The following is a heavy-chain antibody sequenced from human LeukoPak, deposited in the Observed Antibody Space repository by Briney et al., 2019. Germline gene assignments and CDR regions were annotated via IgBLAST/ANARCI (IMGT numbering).Heavy chain of an antibody. CDR3: ARDAGTWGYGYNFDN. J-gene: IGHJ4*02. CDR1: GFTLRSYG. D-gene: IGHD6-13*01. CDR2: MSYDGNDK. V-gene: IGHV3-30*03. Sequence: PGGSLRLSCAASGFTLRSYGMHWVRQAPGKGLEWVAVMSYDGNDKYYADSLKGRFTISRDNSKNTLYLQMNSLRAEDTAVYYCARDAGTWGYGYNFDNWGQGTLVSVSS.